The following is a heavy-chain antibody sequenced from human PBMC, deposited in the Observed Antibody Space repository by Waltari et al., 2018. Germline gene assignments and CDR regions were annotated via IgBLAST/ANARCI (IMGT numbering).Heavy chain of an antibody. D-gene: IGHD3-10*01. Sequence: EVQLVTSGGGLVQPGRSLRLACVGSGFRFDDYAMYWVRQRPGKGREWLSGIGLISGAIGYADSGRGRFSTYRDNARKSLYLQMGRLRPEDTALYYCVKGGWGFGAFYEQHWGQGIQVTVSS. CDR1: GFRFDDYA. V-gene: IGHV3-9*01. CDR3: VKGGWGFGAFYEQH. J-gene: IGHJ4*02. CDR2: IGLISGAI.